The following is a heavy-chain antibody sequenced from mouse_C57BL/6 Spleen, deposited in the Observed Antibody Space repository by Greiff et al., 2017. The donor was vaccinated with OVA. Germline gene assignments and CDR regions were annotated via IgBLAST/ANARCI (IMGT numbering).Heavy chain of an antibody. Sequence: EVMLVESGGGLVKPGGSLKLSCAASGFTFSSYAMSWVRQTPEKRLEWVATISDGGSYTSYPDNVKGRFTISRDNAKNNLYLQMSHLKSEDTAMYYCARGATRFAYWGQGTLVTVSA. J-gene: IGHJ3*01. CDR1: GFTFSSYA. V-gene: IGHV5-4*03. CDR3: ARGATRFAY. CDR2: ISDGGSYT.